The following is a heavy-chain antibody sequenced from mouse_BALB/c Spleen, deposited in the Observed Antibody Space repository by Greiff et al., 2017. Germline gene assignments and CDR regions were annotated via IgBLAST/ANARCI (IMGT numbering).Heavy chain of an antibody. CDR2: IYPGDGDT. CDR1: GYTFTSYW. J-gene: IGHJ3*01. V-gene: IGHV1-87*01. CDR3: ARGYDYDGAY. Sequence: VQLQQSGAELARPGASVKLSCKASGYTFTSYWMQWVKQRPGQGLEWIGAIYPGDGDTRYTQKFKGKATLTADKSSSTAYMQLSSLASEDSAVYYCARGYDYDGAYWGQGTLVTVSA. D-gene: IGHD2-4*01.